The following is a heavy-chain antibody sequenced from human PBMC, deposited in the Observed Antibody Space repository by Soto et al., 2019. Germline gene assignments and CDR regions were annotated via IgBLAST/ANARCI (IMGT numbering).Heavy chain of an antibody. D-gene: IGHD3-10*01. J-gene: IGHJ5*02. V-gene: IGHV3-23*01. CDR2: IDGSGGIT. CDR3: VKNSGWFNT. CDR1: GFTFGTTD. Sequence: LRLSCAASGFTFGTTDMSWVRQAPGEGLEWVSTIDGSGGITYYADSVKGRFTISRDNSRNTVYLQMNSLRGDDTALYYCVKNSGWFNTWGQGALVTVSS.